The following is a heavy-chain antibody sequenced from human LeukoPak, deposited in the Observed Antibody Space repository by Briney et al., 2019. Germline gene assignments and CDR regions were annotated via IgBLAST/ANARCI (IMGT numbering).Heavy chain of an antibody. J-gene: IGHJ5*02. CDR1: GYTFTSYY. D-gene: IGHD3-10*01. V-gene: IGHV1-46*01. Sequence: ASVKVSCKASGYTFTSYYMHWVRLAPGEGLEWLGIINPSGGSTSYAQKFQGRVTMTRDMSTSTVYMELSSLRSEDTAVYYCARQGLYYYGSGSYNWFDPWGQGTLVTVSS. CDR2: INPSGGST. CDR3: ARQGLYYYGSGSYNWFDP.